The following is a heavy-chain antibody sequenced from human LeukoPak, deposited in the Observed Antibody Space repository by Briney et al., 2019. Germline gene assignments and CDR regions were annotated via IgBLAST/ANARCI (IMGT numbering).Heavy chain of an antibody. CDR1: GYSISSGYY. J-gene: IGHJ4*02. D-gene: IGHD3-22*01. Sequence: SETLSLTCTVSGYSISSGYYWGWIRQPPGKGLEWIGSIYHSGSTYYNPSLKSRVTISVDTSKNQFSLKLSSVTAADTAVYYCASRDSSGYVDYWGQGTLVTVSS. V-gene: IGHV4-38-2*02. CDR3: ASRDSSGYVDY. CDR2: IYHSGST.